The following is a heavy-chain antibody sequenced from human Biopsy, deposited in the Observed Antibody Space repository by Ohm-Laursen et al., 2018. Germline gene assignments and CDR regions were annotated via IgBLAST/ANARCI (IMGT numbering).Heavy chain of an antibody. CDR1: GGSFSGYY. D-gene: IGHD3-16*01. CDR2: INHRGRN. J-gene: IGHJ6*02. CDR3: ARAVDYYDPYYYYGLDV. Sequence: SDTLSLTCAVYGGSFSGYYWSWIRQPPGKGLEWIGEINHRGRNNYNPSLKSRVTISVDTPKNQFSLKLRSVTAADTAVYYWARAVDYYDPYYYYGLDVWGQGTTVTVSS. V-gene: IGHV4-34*01.